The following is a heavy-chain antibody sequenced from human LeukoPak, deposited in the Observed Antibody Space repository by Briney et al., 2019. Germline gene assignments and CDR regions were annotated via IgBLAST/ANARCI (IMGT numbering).Heavy chain of an antibody. V-gene: IGHV3-49*04. J-gene: IGHJ6*03. CDR3: TRVGGLGGYYYMDV. CDR2: IRSKAYGGTT. CDR1: GFTFGDYA. D-gene: IGHD6-19*01. Sequence: PGGSLRLSCTASGFTFGDYAMSWVRQAPGKGLEWVGFIRSKAYGGTTEYAASVKGRFTISRDDSKSLAYLQMNSLKTEDTAVYYCTRVGGLGGYYYMDVWGKGTTVTISS.